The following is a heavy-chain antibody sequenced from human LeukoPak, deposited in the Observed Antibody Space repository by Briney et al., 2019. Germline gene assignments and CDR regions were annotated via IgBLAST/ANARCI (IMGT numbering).Heavy chain of an antibody. CDR1: GFTFSDYY. J-gene: IGHJ6*03. D-gene: IGHD2-2*02. CDR3: AKDPVVPAAIEWGLDYYYYYMDV. Sequence: PGGSLRLSCAASGFTFSDYYMGWIRQAPGKGLEWVSYISANSGSTIYYADSVKGRFTISRDNAKNSLYLQMNSLRAEDTAVYYCAKDPVVPAAIEWGLDYYYYYMDVWGKGTTVTVSS. CDR2: ISANSGSTI. V-gene: IGHV3-11*01.